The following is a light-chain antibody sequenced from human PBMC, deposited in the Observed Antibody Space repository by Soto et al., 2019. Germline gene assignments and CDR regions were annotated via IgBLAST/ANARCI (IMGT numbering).Light chain of an antibody. V-gene: IGLV2-14*01. CDR1: SSDVGGYNY. Sequence: QSVLTQPASVSGSPGQSITISCTGTSSDVGGYNYVSWYQQHPGKAPKLMIYDVSNRPSGVSNRFSGSKSGNTASLTISGLQAEDEADYYCSSYTSSSVVFGGGPKVTVL. J-gene: IGLJ2*01. CDR3: SSYTSSSVV. CDR2: DVS.